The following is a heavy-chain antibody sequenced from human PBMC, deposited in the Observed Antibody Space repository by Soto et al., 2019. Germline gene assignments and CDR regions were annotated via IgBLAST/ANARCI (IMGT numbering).Heavy chain of an antibody. CDR2: ISGSGGST. Sequence: GGSLRLSCAASGFTFSSYAMSCVRQAPGKGLEWVSTISGSGGSTYYADSVKGRFTISRDNSKNTLYLQMNSLRAEDTAVYYWAKEQGGVLRYFDWLLRFDYWGQGTLVTVSS. CDR1: GFTFSSYA. J-gene: IGHJ4*02. CDR3: AKEQGGVLRYFDWLLRFDY. V-gene: IGHV3-23*01. D-gene: IGHD3-9*01.